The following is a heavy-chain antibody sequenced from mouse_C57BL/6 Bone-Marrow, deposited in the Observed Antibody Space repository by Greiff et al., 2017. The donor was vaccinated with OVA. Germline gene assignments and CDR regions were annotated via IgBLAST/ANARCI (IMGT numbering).Heavy chain of an antibody. J-gene: IGHJ1*03. CDR1: GYTFTDYY. V-gene: IGHV1-19*01. CDR2: INPYNGGT. Sequence: VQLQQSGPVLVKPGASVKMSCKASGYTFTDYYMNWVKQSHGKSLEWIGVINPYNGGTSYNQKFKGKATLTVDKSSSTAYMELNSLTSEDSAVYYGASLGGYHYWYFDVWGTGTTVTVSS. D-gene: IGHD2-2*01. CDR3: ASLGGYHYWYFDV.